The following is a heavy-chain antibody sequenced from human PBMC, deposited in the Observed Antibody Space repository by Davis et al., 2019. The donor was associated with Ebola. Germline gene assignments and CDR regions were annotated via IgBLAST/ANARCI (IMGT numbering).Heavy chain of an antibody. V-gene: IGHV4-59*01. CDR2: IYYSGST. CDR1: GGSISSYY. Sequence: SETLSLTCTVSGGSISSYYWSWTRQPPGKGLEWIGYIYYSGSTNYNPSLKSRVTISVDTSKNQFSLKLSSVTAADTAVYYCARGYCSGGSCYSMDYWGQGTLVTVSS. CDR3: ARGYCSGGSCYSMDY. J-gene: IGHJ4*02. D-gene: IGHD2-15*01.